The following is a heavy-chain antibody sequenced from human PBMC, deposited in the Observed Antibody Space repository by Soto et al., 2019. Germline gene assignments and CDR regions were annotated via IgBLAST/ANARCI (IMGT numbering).Heavy chain of an antibody. V-gene: IGHV3-15*01. CDR1: GGILSNAC. D-gene: IGHD7-27*01. CDR3: NTDRITRVTRDFDL. Sequence: GEAXRRSCSASGGILSNACIIWSRHAPGKGLEWVGLIKSKSDGGTTDYAAPVKGRLTIARDDSKKTLYIKMNTLNTPDTDVSYCNTDRITRVTRDFDLWRQGTMLTVSS. J-gene: IGHJ3*01. CDR2: IKSKSDGGTT.